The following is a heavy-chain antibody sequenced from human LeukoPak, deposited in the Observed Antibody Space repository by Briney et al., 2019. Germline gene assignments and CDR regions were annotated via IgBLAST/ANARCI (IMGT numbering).Heavy chain of an antibody. J-gene: IGHJ5*02. Sequence: PGRSLRLSCAASGFTFSSYGMHWVRQAPGKGLEWVVVISYDGSNKYYADSVKGRFTISRDNSKNTLYLQMNSLRAEDTAVYYCAKDPSIATPNWFDPWGQGTLVTVSS. CDR3: AKDPSIATPNWFDP. V-gene: IGHV3-30*18. D-gene: IGHD6-6*01. CDR2: ISYDGSNK. CDR1: GFTFSSYG.